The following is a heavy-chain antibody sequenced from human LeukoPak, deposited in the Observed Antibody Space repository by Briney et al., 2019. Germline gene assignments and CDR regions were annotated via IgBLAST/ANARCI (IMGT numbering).Heavy chain of an antibody. D-gene: IGHD4-11*01. J-gene: IGHJ6*02. CDR3: AREEMTTVTTDYYYYGMDV. V-gene: IGHV4-34*01. Sequence: PSETLSLTCAVYGGSFSGYYWSWIRQPPGKGLEWIGEINHSGSTNYNPSLKSRVTISVDTSKNQFSLKLSSVTAADTAVYYCAREEMTTVTTDYYYYGMDVWGQGTTVTVSS. CDR1: GGSFSGYY. CDR2: INHSGST.